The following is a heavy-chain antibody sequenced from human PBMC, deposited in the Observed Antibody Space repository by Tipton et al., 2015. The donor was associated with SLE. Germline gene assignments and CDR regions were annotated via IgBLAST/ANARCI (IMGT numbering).Heavy chain of an antibody. Sequence: TLSLTCTVSGYSISSGYYWGWIRQPPGKGLEWIGSIYHSGSTYYNPSLKSRVTISVDTSKNQFSLKLSSVTAADTAVYYCARRGIAALGAFDIWGQGTMVTVSS. CDR3: ARRGIAALGAFDI. D-gene: IGHD6-25*01. V-gene: IGHV4-38-2*02. CDR2: IYHSGST. CDR1: GYSISSGYY. J-gene: IGHJ3*02.